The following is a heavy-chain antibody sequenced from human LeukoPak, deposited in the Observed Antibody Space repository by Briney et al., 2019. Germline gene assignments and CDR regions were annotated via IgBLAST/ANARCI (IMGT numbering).Heavy chain of an antibody. CDR1: GGSISSYY. D-gene: IGHD6-6*01. CDR3: ARVKAARPGMISYYMDV. CDR2: IYTSGST. V-gene: IGHV4-4*07. Sequence: SETLSLTCTVSGGSISSYYWSWIRQPAGKGLEWIGRIYTSGSTNYNPSLKSRVTMSVDTSKNQFSLKLSSVTAADTAVYYCARVKAARPGMISYYMDVWGKGTTVTVSS. J-gene: IGHJ6*03.